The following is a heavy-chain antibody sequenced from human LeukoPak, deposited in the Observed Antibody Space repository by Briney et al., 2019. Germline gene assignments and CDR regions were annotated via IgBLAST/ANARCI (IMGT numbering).Heavy chain of an antibody. CDR1: GGTFSSYA. D-gene: IGHD3-22*01. CDR3: ARDLTVYYDSSGYQLDAFDI. V-gene: IGHV1-69*13. Sequence: SVKVSCKASGGTFSSYAISWVRQAPGQGLEWMGGIIPIFGTANYAQKFQGRVTITADESTSTAYMELSSLRSEDTAVYYCARDLTVYYDSSGYQLDAFDIWGQGTMVTVSS. J-gene: IGHJ3*02. CDR2: IIPIFGTA.